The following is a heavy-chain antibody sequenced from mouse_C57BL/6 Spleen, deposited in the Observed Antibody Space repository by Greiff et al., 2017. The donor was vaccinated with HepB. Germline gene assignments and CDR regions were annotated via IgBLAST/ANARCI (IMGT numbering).Heavy chain of an antibody. Sequence: EVKLMESGGGLVQPKGSLKLSCAASGFSFNTYAMNWVRQAPGKGLEWVARIRSKSNNYATYYADSVKDRFTISRNDTESMIYLKMNNLKTEDTAMYYCVRQGVDYGGGDYFDYWGQGTTLTVSS. CDR3: VRQGVDYGGGDYFDY. D-gene: IGHD2-4*01. J-gene: IGHJ2*01. V-gene: IGHV10-1*01. CDR2: IRSKSNNYAT. CDR1: GFSFNTYA.